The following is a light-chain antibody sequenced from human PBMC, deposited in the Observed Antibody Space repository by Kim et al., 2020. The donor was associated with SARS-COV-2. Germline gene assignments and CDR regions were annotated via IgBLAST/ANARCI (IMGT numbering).Light chain of an antibody. J-gene: IGKJ4*01. CDR3: QKYNSAPLT. Sequence: ASVGDRVTITCRASQGISNFLAWYQQNPGKMPNLLIYAASTLQSGVPSRFSGSGSETDFTLTISSLQPEDVATYYCQKYNSAPLTFGGGTKVDIK. CDR2: AAS. V-gene: IGKV1-27*01. CDR1: QGISNF.